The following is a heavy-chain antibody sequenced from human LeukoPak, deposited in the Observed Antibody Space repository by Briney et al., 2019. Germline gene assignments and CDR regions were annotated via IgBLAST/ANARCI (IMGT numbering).Heavy chain of an antibody. Sequence: SETLSLTCTVTGGSISSYCWSWIRQPPGKGLEWIGYIYYSGSTNYNPSLKSRVTISVDTSKNQFSLKLSSVTAADTAVYYCARHRDTAGMDVWGQGTTVTVSS. CDR2: IYYSGST. D-gene: IGHD5-24*01. CDR3: ARHRDTAGMDV. V-gene: IGHV4-59*08. CDR1: GGSISSYC. J-gene: IGHJ6*02.